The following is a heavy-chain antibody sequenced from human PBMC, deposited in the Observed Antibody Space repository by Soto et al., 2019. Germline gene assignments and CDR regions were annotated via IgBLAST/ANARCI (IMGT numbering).Heavy chain of an antibody. D-gene: IGHD2-8*02. CDR1: GFTFGNYA. Sequence: EVQLLESGGGLVQPGGSLRLSCAASGFTFGNYAFSWVRQAPGQGLEWVSVISGGGDATYYPDSVKGRFTTSRDNSKNTVYLQMNSLRAEDTAVYYCAIKVLGSITLPALYYFYYRGQGTVVTVSS. V-gene: IGHV3-23*01. CDR2: ISGGGDAT. CDR3: AIKVLGSITLPALYYFYY. J-gene: IGHJ4*02.